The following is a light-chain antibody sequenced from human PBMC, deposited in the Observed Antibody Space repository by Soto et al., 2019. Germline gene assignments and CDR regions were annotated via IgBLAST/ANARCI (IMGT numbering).Light chain of an antibody. CDR1: ESISSW. CDR3: HQYSASHT. Sequence: DIQMIQSPSTLSASVGDRIIITCRASESISSWLAWYQQKPGKAPKLLIYKASTLESGVPSRFSASGSGTEFTLTISSLQPDDSATYFCHQYSASHTFGGGTKVDIK. V-gene: IGKV1-5*03. J-gene: IGKJ4*01. CDR2: KAS.